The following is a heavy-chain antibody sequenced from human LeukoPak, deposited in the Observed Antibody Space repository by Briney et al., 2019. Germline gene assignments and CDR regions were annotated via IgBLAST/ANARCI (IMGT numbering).Heavy chain of an antibody. CDR3: ARGSWMFDP. CDR2: IRGSGSTI. Sequence: GGSLRPSCAGSGFTFSDYYMSWIRQTPGKGLEWVSYIRGSGSTIYCADSVKGRFTISRDNAKNSLYLQMNSLRAEDTAVYYCARGSWMFDPWGQGTLVTVSS. J-gene: IGHJ5*02. V-gene: IGHV3-11*01. D-gene: IGHD1-1*01. CDR1: GFTFSDYY.